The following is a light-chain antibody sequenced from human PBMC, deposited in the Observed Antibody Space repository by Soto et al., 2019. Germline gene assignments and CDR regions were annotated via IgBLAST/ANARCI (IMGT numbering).Light chain of an antibody. CDR2: DAS. J-gene: IGKJ2*03. CDR1: QSATKY. V-gene: IGKV3-11*01. CDR3: QQRSSWYS. Sequence: EIVLTQSPATLSLSPGERATLSCRDSQSATKYLAWYQQKPGQAPRLLIYDASNRATGVPARFSGSGSGTDFTLTISSLQPEDFAVYYCQQRSSWYSFGQGTKLEIK.